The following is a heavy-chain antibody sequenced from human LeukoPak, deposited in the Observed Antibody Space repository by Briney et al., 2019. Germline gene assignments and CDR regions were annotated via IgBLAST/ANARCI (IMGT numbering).Heavy chain of an antibody. V-gene: IGHV4-59*01. CDR1: GGSISSYY. J-gene: IGHJ4*02. Sequence: SETLSLTCTVSGGSISSYYWSWIRQPPGKGPGWIGYIYYSGSTNYNPSLKSRVTISVETSKNEFSLKLRSVTAADTAVYYCARVTGYRIEDYFDYWGQGTLVTVSS. D-gene: IGHD6-13*01. CDR3: ARVTGYRIEDYFDY. CDR2: IYYSGST.